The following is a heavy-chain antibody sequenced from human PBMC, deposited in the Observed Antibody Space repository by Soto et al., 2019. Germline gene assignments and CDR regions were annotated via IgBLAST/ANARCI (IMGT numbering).Heavy chain of an antibody. CDR2: ISAYNGNT. CDR1: GYTFTSYG. Sequence: ASVKVSCKASGYTFTSYGISWVRQAPGQGLEWMGWISAYNGNTNYAQKLQGRVTMTTDTSTSTAYMELRSLRSDDTAVYYCARVHTNRLNNWFDPWGQGTLVTVSS. V-gene: IGHV1-18*04. CDR3: ARVHTNRLNNWFDP. J-gene: IGHJ5*02.